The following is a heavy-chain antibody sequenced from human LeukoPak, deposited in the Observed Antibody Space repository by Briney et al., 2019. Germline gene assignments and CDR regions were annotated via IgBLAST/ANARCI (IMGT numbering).Heavy chain of an antibody. V-gene: IGHV3-23*01. J-gene: IGHJ5*02. CDR3: AKGAADGKVDWFDP. CDR1: GLSFTNYA. Sequence: PGGSLSLSCEASGLSFTNYAMMWVRQAPGEGLQWISTLTGYGGAYYADSGEGRFIISRDISKNTMFLQMYSLRAEDTAVYYCAKGAADGKVDWFDPWGQGTLVTVSS. CDR2: LTGYGGA. D-gene: IGHD6-13*01.